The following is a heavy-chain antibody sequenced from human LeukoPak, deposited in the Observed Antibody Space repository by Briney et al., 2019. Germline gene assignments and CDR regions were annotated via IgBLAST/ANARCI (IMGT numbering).Heavy chain of an antibody. CDR3: AREGGQWLERSFDH. J-gene: IGHJ4*02. CDR2: INHSGST. CDR1: AGSINSGSYY. V-gene: IGHV4-39*07. D-gene: IGHD6-19*01. Sequence: TSSETLSLTCSVSAGSINSGSYYWSWIRQPPGKGLEWIGEINHSGSTNYNPSLKSRVTISVDTSKNQFSLKLSSVTAADTAVYYCAREGGQWLERSFDHWGQGTLVTVSS.